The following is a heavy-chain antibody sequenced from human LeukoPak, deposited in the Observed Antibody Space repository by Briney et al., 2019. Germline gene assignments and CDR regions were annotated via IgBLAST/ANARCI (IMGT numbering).Heavy chain of an antibody. Sequence: HGESLKISRKGSGYSFTSYWIGWVRPMPGEGLEWMGIIYPGDSDTRYSPSLQGQVTIPADKSISTAYLQWSSLKASDTAMYYCAAVPGYSSSSPPPFDYWGQGTLVTVSS. CDR3: AAVPGYSSSSPPPFDY. CDR1: GYSFTSYW. D-gene: IGHD6-13*01. V-gene: IGHV5-51*01. CDR2: IYPGDSDT. J-gene: IGHJ4*02.